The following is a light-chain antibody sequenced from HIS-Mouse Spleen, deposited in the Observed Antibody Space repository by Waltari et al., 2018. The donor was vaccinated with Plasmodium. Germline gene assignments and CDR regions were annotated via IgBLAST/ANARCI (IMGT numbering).Light chain of an antibody. CDR1: SLRSYY. J-gene: IGLJ2*01. Sequence: SSELTQDPAVSVALGQTVRITCQGDSLRSYYASWYKQKPGQAPLLVNYGKNNRPSGIPDRFSGSSSGNTASLTITGAQAEDEADYYCNSRDSSGNHLGVVFGGGTKLTVL. CDR3: NSRDSSGNHLGVV. CDR2: GKN. V-gene: IGLV3-19*01.